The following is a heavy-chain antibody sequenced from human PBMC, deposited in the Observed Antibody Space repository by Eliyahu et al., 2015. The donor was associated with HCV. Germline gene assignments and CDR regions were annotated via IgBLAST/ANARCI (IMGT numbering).Heavy chain of an antibody. CDR2: IYYSGST. J-gene: IGHJ4*02. CDR3: ARLLNRWELPLIY. Sequence: QLQLQESGPGLVKPSETLSLTCTVSGGSISSSSYYWGWIRQPPGKGLEWIGSIYYSGSTYYNPSLKSRVTISVDTSKNQFSLKLSSVTAADTAVYYCARLLNRWELPLIYWGQGTLVTVSS. D-gene: IGHD1-26*01. V-gene: IGHV4-39*01. CDR1: GGSISSSSYY.